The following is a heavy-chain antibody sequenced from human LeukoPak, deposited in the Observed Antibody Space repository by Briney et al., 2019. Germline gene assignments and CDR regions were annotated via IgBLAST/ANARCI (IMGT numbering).Heavy chain of an antibody. CDR3: TRPDGGYAY. D-gene: IGHD5-12*01. J-gene: IGHJ4*02. CDR2: IYPGDSDT. V-gene: IGHV5-51*01. CDR1: GYIFTTHW. Sequence: GESLKISCQGSGYIFTTHWIGWVRQMPGKGLEWMGIIYPGDSDTTYSPSFQGQVTFSADKSISTAYLQWSGLKATDTAIYYCTRPDGGYAYWGQGTLVTVSS.